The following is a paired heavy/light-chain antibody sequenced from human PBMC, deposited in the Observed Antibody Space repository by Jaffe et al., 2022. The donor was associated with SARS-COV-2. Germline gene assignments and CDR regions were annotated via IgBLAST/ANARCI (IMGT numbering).Light chain of an antibody. V-gene: IGLV3-21*02. CDR2: DNS. CDR1: NIGIKS. Sequence: SYVLTQPPSVSVALGQTARVTCGGNNIGIKSVHWYHQKPGQAPVLVVYDNSDRPSGIPERFSGSNSGNTATLTINRVEAGDEADYYCQVWESSSDRGIFGGGTKLTVL. J-gene: IGLJ2*01. CDR3: QVWESSSDRGI.
Heavy chain of an antibody. CDR3: ASMLDEYNYYRYGLDV. CDR2: INPNTGAT. CDR1: GYTFTNYY. V-gene: IGHV1-2*02. J-gene: IGHJ6*02. D-gene: IGHD2-8*01. Sequence: QVHLVQSGAEMKKPGASVKVSCRASGYTFTNYYMHWVRQAPGQGLEWMGWINPNTGATNYAQKFQGRVTLTKDASINTAYMELSRLTSDDTAVYYCASMLDEYNYYRYGLDVWGQGTTVTVSS.